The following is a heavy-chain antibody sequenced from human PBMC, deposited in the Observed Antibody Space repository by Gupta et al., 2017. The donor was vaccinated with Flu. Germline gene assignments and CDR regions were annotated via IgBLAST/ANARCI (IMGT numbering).Heavy chain of an antibody. D-gene: IGHD3-10*01. CDR3: ARSGRFDY. Sequence: GGSIGAYYWNWIRQPPGKGLEWIGYILGSGNTSYNPSLKSRVTMSIDTSKNQLSLKLNSVTGADTAVYYCARSGRFDYWGQGILVAVSS. V-gene: IGHV4-59*12. CDR1: GGSIGAYY. J-gene: IGHJ4*02. CDR2: ILGSGNT.